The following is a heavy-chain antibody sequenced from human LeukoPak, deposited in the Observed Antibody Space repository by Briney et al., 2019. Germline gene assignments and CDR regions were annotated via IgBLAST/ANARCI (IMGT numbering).Heavy chain of an antibody. D-gene: IGHD4-23*01. CDR2: ISRGAATI. J-gene: IGHJ6*03. V-gene: IGHV3-48*04. Sequence: QSGGSLRLSCTVSGFTVSSNSMSWVRQAPGKGLEWVSSISRGAATIYYADSVKGRFTISRDNAKNSLYLQMNSLRAEDTALYYCARDNSVARWPYYYYYYYMDVWGKGTTVTVSS. CDR1: GFTVSSNS. CDR3: ARDNSVARWPYYYYYYYMDV.